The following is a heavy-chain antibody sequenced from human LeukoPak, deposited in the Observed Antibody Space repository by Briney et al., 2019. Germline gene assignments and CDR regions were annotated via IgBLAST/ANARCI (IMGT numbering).Heavy chain of an antibody. CDR1: GFTFSSYA. D-gene: IGHD2-8*01. Sequence: GGSLRLSCAASGFTFSSYAMSWVRQAPGKGLEWVSAISGSGGSTYYADSVKGRFTISRDNSKNTLYLQMNSLRAEDTAVYYCARASAMGSTAPYYYYYYGMDVWGQGTTVTVSS. CDR3: ARASAMGSTAPYYYYYYGMDV. V-gene: IGHV3-23*01. J-gene: IGHJ6*02. CDR2: ISGSGGST.